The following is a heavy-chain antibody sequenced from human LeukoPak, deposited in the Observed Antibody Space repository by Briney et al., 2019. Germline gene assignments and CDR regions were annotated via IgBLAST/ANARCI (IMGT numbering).Heavy chain of an antibody. J-gene: IGHJ4*02. D-gene: IGHD1-1*01. CDR1: GFTFSSYA. Sequence: PGGSLRLSCAASGFTFSSYAMHWVRRAPGKGLEWVAVISYDGSNKYYADSVKGRFTISRDNSKNTLYLQMNSLRAEDTAVYYCARDGPGPNYYFDYWGQGTLVTVSS. CDR3: ARDGPGPNYYFDY. CDR2: ISYDGSNK. V-gene: IGHV3-30*04.